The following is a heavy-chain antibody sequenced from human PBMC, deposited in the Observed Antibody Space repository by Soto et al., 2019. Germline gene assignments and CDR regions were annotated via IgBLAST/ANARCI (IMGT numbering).Heavy chain of an antibody. D-gene: IGHD6-19*01. V-gene: IGHV1-2*02. CDR1: GYTFNGYY. CDR2: INPNSGGT. Sequence: ASVKVSCKASGYTFNGYYLHWVRQAPGEGPEWMGWINPNSGGTNYAQKFEGRVAMTGDTSISTAYMELTRLRPDDTALYYCARDGAFSRKTLAGTLHSFFYLWGRGTLVTVS. CDR3: ARDGAFSRKTLAGTLHSFFYL. J-gene: IGHJ2*01.